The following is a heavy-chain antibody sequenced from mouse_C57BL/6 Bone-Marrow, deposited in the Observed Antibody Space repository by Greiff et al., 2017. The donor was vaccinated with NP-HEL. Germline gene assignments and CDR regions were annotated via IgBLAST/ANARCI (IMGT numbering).Heavy chain of an antibody. CDR1: EYEFPSHD. J-gene: IGHJ1*03. Sequence: EVKLVESGGGLVQPGESLKLSCESNEYEFPSHDMSWVRKTPEKRLELVAAINSDGGSTYYPDTMERRFIISRDNTKKTLYLQMSSLRSEDTALYYCARQGDPNYGNRYVDVWGKGPTVTVSS. CDR3: ARQGDPNYGNRYVDV. D-gene: IGHD1-2*01. CDR2: INSDGGST. V-gene: IGHV5-2*01.